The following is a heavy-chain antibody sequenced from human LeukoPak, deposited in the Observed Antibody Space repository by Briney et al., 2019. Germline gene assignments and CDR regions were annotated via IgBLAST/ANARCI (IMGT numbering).Heavy chain of an antibody. J-gene: IGHJ4*02. D-gene: IGHD3-10*01. CDR2: ISGSGGST. CDR3: AKDYGSGII. V-gene: IGHV3-23*01. Sequence: GGSLRLSCAASGFTFSNAWMSWVRRVPGKGLEWVSAISGSGGSTYYADSVKGRFTISRDNSKNTLYLQMNSLRAEDTAVYYCAKDYGSGIIWGQGTLVTVSS. CDR1: GFTFSNAW.